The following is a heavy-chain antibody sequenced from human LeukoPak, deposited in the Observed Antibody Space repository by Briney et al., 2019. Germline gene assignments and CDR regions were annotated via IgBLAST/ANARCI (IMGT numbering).Heavy chain of an antibody. V-gene: IGHV4-4*09. CDR1: GGSISSYY. D-gene: IGHD2-2*01. CDR2: IYSSGST. Sequence: PSETLSLTCTVSGGSISSYYWSWIRQPPGEGLEWIGYIYSSGSTNYNPSLKSRVTMSVDTSKNQFSLKLSSVTAADTAVYYCARSVCASTSCLKRGLFDLWGRGTLVTVSS. J-gene: IGHJ2*01. CDR3: ARSVCASTSCLKRGLFDL.